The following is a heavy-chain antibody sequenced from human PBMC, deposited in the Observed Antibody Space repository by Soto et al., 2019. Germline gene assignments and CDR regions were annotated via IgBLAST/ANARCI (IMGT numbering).Heavy chain of an antibody. CDR3: ARVAVAGTRVDY. V-gene: IGHV4-59*12. J-gene: IGHJ4*02. Sequence: SETLSLTCTVSGGSISSYFWSWIRQPPGKGLEWIGYIYYSGSTNYNPSLKSRVTISVDKSKNQFSLKLSSVTAADTAVYYCARVAVAGTRVDYWGQGTLVTVSS. CDR1: GGSISSYF. D-gene: IGHD6-19*01. CDR2: IYYSGST.